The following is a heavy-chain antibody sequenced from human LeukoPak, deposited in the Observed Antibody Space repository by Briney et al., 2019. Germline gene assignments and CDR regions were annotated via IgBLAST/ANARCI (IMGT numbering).Heavy chain of an antibody. CDR3: ARGEWSSSPFDY. CDR1: GFTFSSYS. V-gene: IGHV3-21*01. CDR2: ISSSSSYI. D-gene: IGHD6-6*01. Sequence: PGGSLRLSCAASGFTFSSYSMNWVRQAPGKGLEWVSFISSSSSYIYYTDSVKGRFTISRDNAKNSLYLQLNSLRAEDTALYYCARGEWSSSPFDYWGQGTLVTVSS. J-gene: IGHJ4*02.